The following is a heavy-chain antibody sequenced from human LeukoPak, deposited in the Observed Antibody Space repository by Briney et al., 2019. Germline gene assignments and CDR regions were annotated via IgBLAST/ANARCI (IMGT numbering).Heavy chain of an antibody. V-gene: IGHV1-69*05. Sequence: SVKVSCKASGGTFSSYAISWVRQAPGQGLERMGRIIPIFGTTNYAQKFQGRVTITTDESTSTAYMELSSLRSEDTVVYYCARGTLYGDSPTIYYWGQGTLVTVSS. D-gene: IGHD4-17*01. CDR1: GGTFSSYA. CDR2: IIPIFGTT. CDR3: ARGTLYGDSPTIYY. J-gene: IGHJ4*02.